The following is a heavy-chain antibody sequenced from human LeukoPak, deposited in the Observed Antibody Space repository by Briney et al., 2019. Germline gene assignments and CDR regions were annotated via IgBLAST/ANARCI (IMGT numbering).Heavy chain of an antibody. Sequence: SVTVSCKASGGTFSSYAISWVRQAPGQGLEWMGGIIPTFGTANYAQKFQGRVTITADESTSTAYMELSSLRSEDTAVYYCARVWGYGSGYFDYWGQGTLVTVSS. CDR3: ARVWGYGSGYFDY. D-gene: IGHD3-10*01. CDR2: IIPTFGTA. J-gene: IGHJ4*02. CDR1: GGTFSSYA. V-gene: IGHV1-69*13.